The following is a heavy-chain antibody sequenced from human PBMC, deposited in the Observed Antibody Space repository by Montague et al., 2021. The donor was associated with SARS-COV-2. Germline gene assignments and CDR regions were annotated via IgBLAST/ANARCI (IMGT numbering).Heavy chain of an antibody. V-gene: IGHV4-38-2*02. J-gene: IGHJ4*02. CDR1: GDSITNNYY. Sequence: SETRSLTCTVSGDSITNNYYWGWIRQPPGKGLEWIGTIYHSGTTYYNPSLKSRATISVDTSNNQFSLQLTSVTAADTAVYYCARRHIVASNRAFDYWGQGTLVTVSS. CDR3: ARRHIVASNRAFDY. D-gene: IGHD2-21*01. CDR2: IYHSGTT.